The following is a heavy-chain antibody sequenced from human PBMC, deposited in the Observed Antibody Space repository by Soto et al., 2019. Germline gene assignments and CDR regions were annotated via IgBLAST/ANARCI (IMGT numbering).Heavy chain of an antibody. Sequence: GGSLRLSCAASGFTFSHYGIHWVRQAPGKGLEWVANINQDGSDKLYVDSVKGRFTISRDNAKYPLYLQMDSLRAEDTAVYYCARHEASYYYAVDVWGQGTTVTVSS. J-gene: IGHJ6*02. CDR3: ARHEASYYYAVDV. CDR1: GFTFSHYG. CDR2: INQDGSDK. V-gene: IGHV3-7*01.